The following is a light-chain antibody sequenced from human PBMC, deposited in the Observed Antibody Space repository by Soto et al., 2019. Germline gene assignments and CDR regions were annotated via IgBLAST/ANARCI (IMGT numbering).Light chain of an antibody. Sequence: DIVMTQSPLSLPVTPGEPASISCRSSQSLMHRNGYNFLDWYLQKPGQSPHLLIYAASTLQSGVPSRFSGSGSGTDFTLTISSLQPEDFATYYCLLDFSYFWAFGQGTKVDIK. CDR1: QSLMHRNGYNF. CDR2: AAS. CDR3: LLDFSYFWA. V-gene: IGKV2-28*01. J-gene: IGKJ1*01.